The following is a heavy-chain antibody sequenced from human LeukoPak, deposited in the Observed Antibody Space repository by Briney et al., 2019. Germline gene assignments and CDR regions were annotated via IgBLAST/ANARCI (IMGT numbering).Heavy chain of an antibody. V-gene: IGHV1-18*04. CDR1: GYTFTSYG. Sequence: ASVKVSCKASGYTFTSYGISWVRQAPGQGLEWMGWISAYNGNTNYAQKLQGRVTMTTDTSTSTAYMELRSLRSDDTAVYYCARDGLYYDILTGYYSPFVYWGQGTLVTVSS. J-gene: IGHJ4*02. D-gene: IGHD3-9*01. CDR2: ISAYNGNT. CDR3: ARDGLYYDILTGYYSPFVY.